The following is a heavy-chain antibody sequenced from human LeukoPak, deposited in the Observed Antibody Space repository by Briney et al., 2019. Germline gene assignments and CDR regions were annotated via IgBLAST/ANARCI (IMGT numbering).Heavy chain of an antibody. Sequence: PGRSLRLSCAASGFTLSSYAMSWVRQAPGKGPEWVSTISIDGGRTYYADSVKGRFTVSRDTSKNTLCLQMNSLRAEDTAVYYCTRKGIGSSRYQNMDVWGKGTTVTVSS. V-gene: IGHV3-23*01. CDR1: GFTLSSYA. CDR2: ISIDGGRT. CDR3: TRKGIGSSRYQNMDV. D-gene: IGHD6-25*01. J-gene: IGHJ6*03.